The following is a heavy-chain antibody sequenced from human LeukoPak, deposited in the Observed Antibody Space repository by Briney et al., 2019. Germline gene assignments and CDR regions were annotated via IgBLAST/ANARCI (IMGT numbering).Heavy chain of an antibody. V-gene: IGHV4-61*02. CDR1: GDSISSGSYY. CDR3: ARESKGKGGAFDI. J-gene: IGHJ3*02. CDR2: IYTSGST. Sequence: SQTLSLTCNVSGDSISSGSYYWSWIRQPAGKGLEWIGRIYTSGSTNYNPSLKSRVTISVDTSKNQFSLKLSSVTAADTAVYYCARESKGKGGAFDIWGQGTMVTVSS. D-gene: IGHD1-26*01.